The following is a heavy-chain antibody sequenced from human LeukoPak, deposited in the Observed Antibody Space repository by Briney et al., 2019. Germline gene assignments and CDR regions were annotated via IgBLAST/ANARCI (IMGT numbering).Heavy chain of an antibody. V-gene: IGHV3-66*02. CDR1: GFTFSSYA. CDR3: ARGGAAAGKYYFDY. D-gene: IGHD6-13*01. J-gene: IGHJ4*02. Sequence: GGSLRLSCAASGFTFSSYAMSWVRQAPGKGLEWVSVIYSGGSTYYADSVKGRFTISRDNSKNTLYLQMNSLRAEDTAVYYCARGGAAAGKYYFDYWGQGTLVTVSS. CDR2: IYSGGST.